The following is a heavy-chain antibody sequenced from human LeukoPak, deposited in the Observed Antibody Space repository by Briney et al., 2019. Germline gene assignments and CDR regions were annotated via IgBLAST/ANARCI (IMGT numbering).Heavy chain of an antibody. D-gene: IGHD2-21*01. V-gene: IGHV3-30*03. CDR3: AREYCGGECYSGFDF. CDR2: ISYDGSNK. J-gene: IGHJ5*01. CDR1: GFTFSRFG. Sequence: PGGSLRLSCAASGFTFSRFGMHWVRQAPGKGLEWVALISYDGSNKDYADSAKGRFTISRDNSKNTLYLQMNSLRTEDSAVYYCAREYCGGECYSGFDFWGQGTLVTVSS.